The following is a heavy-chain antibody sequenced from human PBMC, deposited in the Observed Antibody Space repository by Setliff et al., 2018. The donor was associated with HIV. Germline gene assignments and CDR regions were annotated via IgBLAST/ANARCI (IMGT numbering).Heavy chain of an antibody. Sequence: GGSLRLSCAASGFTFDDYGMSWVRQAPGKGLEWVSGINWNGGSTGYADSVKGRFTISRDNAKNSLYLQMNSLRAEDTAVYYCAKNSVAGTFYYYYGMDVWGQGTTVTVSS. CDR2: INWNGGST. J-gene: IGHJ6*02. CDR1: GFTFDDYG. CDR3: AKNSVAGTFYYYYGMDV. D-gene: IGHD6-19*01. V-gene: IGHV3-20*04.